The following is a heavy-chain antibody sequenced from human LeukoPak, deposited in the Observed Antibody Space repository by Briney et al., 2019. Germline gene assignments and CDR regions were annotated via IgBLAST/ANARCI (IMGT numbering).Heavy chain of an antibody. Sequence: SETLSLTCTVSGASINSTNYYWAWIRLPPGMGLEWIGTVSYSGNTYYNPSLKSRVAISADTSKKQISLNLISVTAADAAVYYCARHAGTYYDFWSGYFNYFDPWGQGTLVTVSS. J-gene: IGHJ5*02. CDR2: VSYSGNT. V-gene: IGHV4-39*01. CDR1: GASINSTNYY. CDR3: ARHAGTYYDFWSGYFNYFDP. D-gene: IGHD3-3*01.